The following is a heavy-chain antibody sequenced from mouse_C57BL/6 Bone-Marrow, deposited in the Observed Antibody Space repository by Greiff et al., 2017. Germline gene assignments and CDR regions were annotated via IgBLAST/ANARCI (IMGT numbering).Heavy chain of an antibody. CDR2: IYPGSGST. J-gene: IGHJ2*01. CDR1: GYPFTSYW. D-gene: IGHD2-4*01. Sequence: VQLQQPGAELVKPGASVKMSCKASGYPFTSYWLTWVKQRPGQGLEWIGDIYPGSGSTNYNEKFKSKATLTVDTSSSTAYMQLSSLTSEDSAVYYCASLHYYDYSFDYWGQGTPLTVAS. V-gene: IGHV1-55*01. CDR3: ASLHYYDYSFDY.